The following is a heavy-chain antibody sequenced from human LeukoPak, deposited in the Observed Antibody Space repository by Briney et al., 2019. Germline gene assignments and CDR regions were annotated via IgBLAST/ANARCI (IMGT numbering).Heavy chain of an antibody. CDR2: IYYSGST. Sequence: SETLSLTCTISGGSISSGDYYWSWIRQPPGKGLEWIGYIYYSGSTYYNPSLKSRVTISVDTSKNQFSLKLSSVTAADTAVYYCARGPGQWGNAFDIWGQGTMVTVSS. V-gene: IGHV4-30-4*08. D-gene: IGHD3-16*01. CDR3: ARGPGQWGNAFDI. CDR1: GGSISSGDYY. J-gene: IGHJ3*02.